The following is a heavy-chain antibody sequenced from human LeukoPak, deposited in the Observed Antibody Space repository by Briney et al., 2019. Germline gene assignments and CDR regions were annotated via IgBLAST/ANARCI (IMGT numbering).Heavy chain of an antibody. V-gene: IGHV4-59*11. CDR2: IHSTGST. CDR1: GGSINNHY. D-gene: IGHD2-2*03. CDR3: ASLGFCTGTRCLEDS. J-gene: IGHJ4*02. Sequence: SETLSLTCTVSGGSINNHYWSWIRQPPGKGLVWIGYIHSTGSTHYNPSLKSRVTISVDRSEKQFPLKVTSVTAADTAVYYCASLGFCTGTRCLEDSWGQGTLVTVAS.